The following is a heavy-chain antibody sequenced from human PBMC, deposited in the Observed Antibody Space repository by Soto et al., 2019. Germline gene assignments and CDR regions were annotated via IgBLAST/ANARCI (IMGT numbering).Heavy chain of an antibody. CDR3: AMVSAFDFWSGHFVFGWFAS. CDR2: ISATGFSK. Sequence: EVRLLESGGGFVQPGGSLRLACTASGFTFDTHAMAWVRQAPGKGLEWVASISATGFSKYHADSVKGRITISRDNSNNTVFLHMNTLRSEDTAVYNCAMVSAFDFWSGHFVFGWFASWGQGAQVTVSS. D-gene: IGHD3-3*01. CDR1: GFTFDTHA. J-gene: IGHJ5*01. V-gene: IGHV3-23*01.